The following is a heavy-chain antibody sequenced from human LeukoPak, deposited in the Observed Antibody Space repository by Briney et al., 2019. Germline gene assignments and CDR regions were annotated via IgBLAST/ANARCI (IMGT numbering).Heavy chain of an antibody. CDR3: ARVVLTVTPSNFDY. D-gene: IGHD4-17*01. CDR2: IYYSGST. Sequence: SETLSLTCTVSGGSISSSSYYWGWIRQPPGKGLEWIGSIYYSGSTYYNPSLKSRVTISVDTSKNQFSLKLSSVTAPDTAVYYCARVVLTVTPSNFDYWGQGTLVTVSS. CDR1: GGSISSSSYY. J-gene: IGHJ4*02. V-gene: IGHV4-39*07.